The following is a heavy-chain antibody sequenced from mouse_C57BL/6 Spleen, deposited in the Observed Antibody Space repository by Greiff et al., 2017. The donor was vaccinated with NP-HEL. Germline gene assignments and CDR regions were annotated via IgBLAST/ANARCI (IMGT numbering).Heavy chain of an antibody. CDR3: GREDMITTGWFAY. J-gene: IGHJ3*01. V-gene: IGHV1-59*01. Sequence: QVQLKQPGAELVRPGTSVKLSCKASGYTFTSYWMHWVKQRPGQGLEWIGVIDPSDSYTNYNQKFKGKATLTVDTSSSTAYMQLSSLTSEDSAVYYCGREDMITTGWFAYWGQGTLVTVSA. D-gene: IGHD2-4*01. CDR1: GYTFTSYW. CDR2: IDPSDSYT.